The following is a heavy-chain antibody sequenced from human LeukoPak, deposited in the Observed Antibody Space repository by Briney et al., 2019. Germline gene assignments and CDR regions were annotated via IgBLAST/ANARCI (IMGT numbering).Heavy chain of an antibody. D-gene: IGHD3-10*01. CDR2: SGNDGST. CDR3: ASQTKHYYGSRSYWTAFDT. V-gene: IGHV3-43*02. CDR1: GFTFDDHA. Sequence: GGSLRLSCAASGFTFDDHAIHWVRPAAGEGLEWVSLSGNDGSTKYADSVKGRFTISRDNNNKSLYLEMNSLRIEDTALYHCASQTKHYYGSRSYWTAFDTWGQGTMVTVSS. J-gene: IGHJ3*02.